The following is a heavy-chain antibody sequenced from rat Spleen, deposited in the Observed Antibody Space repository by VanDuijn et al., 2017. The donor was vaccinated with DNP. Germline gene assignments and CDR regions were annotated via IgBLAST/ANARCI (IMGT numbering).Heavy chain of an antibody. CDR1: GFTFSDYY. CDR2: TNYDGGST. V-gene: IGHV5-22*01. CDR3: ARHVLPLRIWDY. J-gene: IGHJ2*01. Sequence: EVQLVESGGGLVQPGRSLKLSCAASGFTFSDYYKAWVRQAPSKGLEWVAYTNYDGGSTYNGDSVKSRFTISRDNAKSTLYLQMNSLRSEDMATYYCARHVLPLRIWDYWGQGVTVTVSS. D-gene: IGHD1-6*01.